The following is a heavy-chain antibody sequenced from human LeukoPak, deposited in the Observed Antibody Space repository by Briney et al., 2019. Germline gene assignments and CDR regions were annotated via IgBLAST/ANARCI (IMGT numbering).Heavy chain of an antibody. CDR1: GGSISSYY. J-gene: IGHJ4*02. Sequence: SETLSLTCTVPGGSISSYYWSWIRQPPGKGLEWIGYIYYSGSTNYNPSLKSRVTISVDTSKNQFSLKLSSVTAADTAVYYCARDCGGDCYSFDYWGQGTLVTVSS. CDR3: ARDCGGDCYSFDY. D-gene: IGHD2-21*02. V-gene: IGHV4-59*01. CDR2: IYYSGST.